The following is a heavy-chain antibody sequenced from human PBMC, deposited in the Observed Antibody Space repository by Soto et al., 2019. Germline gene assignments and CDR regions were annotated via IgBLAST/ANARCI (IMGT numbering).Heavy chain of an antibody. V-gene: IGHV1-18*01. D-gene: IGHD2-15*01. Sequence: QVQLVQSGGEVKKPGASVKVSCKASGYTFADSGISWVRQAPGQGLEWLGWSSAYNGDTEYAQKFQGRVTMTTDTSPRTAYMALRSLTSDDTAVYYRARVRAAALVPFDFWGQGTLVTVSS. CDR1: GYTFADSG. CDR3: ARVRAAALVPFDF. J-gene: IGHJ4*02. CDR2: SSAYNGDT.